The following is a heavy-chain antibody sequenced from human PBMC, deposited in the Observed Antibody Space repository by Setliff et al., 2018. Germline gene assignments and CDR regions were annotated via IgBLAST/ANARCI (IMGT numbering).Heavy chain of an antibody. Sequence: SVKVSCKASGGTFSSYGISWVRQAPGQGLEWMGGTISIFGSTNYAQKVQDRVTILTDESTSTAYIELRRLRTEDTSVYYCVREGVDRRSSTDYRYYMDVWGKGTTVTVSS. CDR1: GGTFSSYG. D-gene: IGHD6-6*01. CDR2: TISIFGST. J-gene: IGHJ6*03. CDR3: VREGVDRRSSTDYRYYMDV. V-gene: IGHV1-69*05.